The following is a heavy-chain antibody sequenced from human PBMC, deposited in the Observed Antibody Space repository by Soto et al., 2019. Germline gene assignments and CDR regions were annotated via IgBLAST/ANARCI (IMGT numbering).Heavy chain of an antibody. CDR1: GDTFSSYA. CDR2: IIPILGTP. D-gene: IGHD3-22*01. Sequence: QVQLVQSGAEVKKPGSSVKVSCKASGDTFSSYAISWVRQAPGQGLEWMGGIIPILGTPNYAQKFQGRVTITADKSTSTAYMELSSLRSEDTAVYYCARERSRYDRSGYYRPDYWGQGTLVTDSS. J-gene: IGHJ4*02. V-gene: IGHV1-69*06. CDR3: ARERSRYDRSGYYRPDY.